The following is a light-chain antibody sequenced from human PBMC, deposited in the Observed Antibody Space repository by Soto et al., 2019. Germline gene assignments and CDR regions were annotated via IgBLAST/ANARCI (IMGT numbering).Light chain of an antibody. V-gene: IGKV3-15*01. CDR1: QSVNTN. Sequence: EIVMTQSPATLSLSPGESATLSCRASQSVNTNLAWYQQKPGRAPRLLIHGASTRATGIPARFSGSGSGTELTLISSSQQSEDCAVCYCQQYNNWPPHTFGQGTQLEIK. J-gene: IGKJ2*01. CDR3: QQYNNWPPHT. CDR2: GAS.